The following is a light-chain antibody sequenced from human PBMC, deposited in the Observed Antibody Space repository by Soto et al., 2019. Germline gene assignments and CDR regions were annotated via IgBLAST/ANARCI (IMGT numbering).Light chain of an antibody. CDR1: SSDVGSYNL. CDR2: EGS. Sequence: QSALTQPASVSGSPGQSITNSCTGTSSDVGSYNLVSWYQQHPGKAPKLMIYEGSKRPSGVSNRFSGSKSGNTASLTISGLQAEDEADYYCCSYAGSSTLYVFGTVTKLTVL. J-gene: IGLJ1*01. V-gene: IGLV2-23*01. CDR3: CSYAGSSTLYV.